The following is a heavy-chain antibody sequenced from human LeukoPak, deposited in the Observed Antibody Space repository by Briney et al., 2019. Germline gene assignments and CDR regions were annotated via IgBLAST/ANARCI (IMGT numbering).Heavy chain of an antibody. CDR1: GFTFSSYE. Sequence: GGSLRLSCAASGFTFSSYEMNWVRQAPGKGLEWVSYISSSGSTIYYADSVKGRFTISRDNAKNSLYLQMNSLRAEDTAVYYCAGAPLYYYYYMDVWGKGTTVTVSS. J-gene: IGHJ6*03. V-gene: IGHV3-48*03. CDR3: AGAPLYYYYYMDV. CDR2: ISSSGSTI.